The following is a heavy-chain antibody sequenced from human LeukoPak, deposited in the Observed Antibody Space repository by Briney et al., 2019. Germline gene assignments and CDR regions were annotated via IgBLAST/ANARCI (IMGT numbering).Heavy chain of an antibody. J-gene: IGHJ4*02. V-gene: IGHV3-30*03. Sequence: PGGSLRLSCAASGFTFSSYGMHWVRQAPGKGLEWVAVISYDGGNKYYADSVKGRFTISRDNSKNTLYLQMNSLRAEDTAVYYCARGGYYDILTGYPYFGYWGQGTLVTVSS. CDR1: GFTFSSYG. CDR2: ISYDGGNK. D-gene: IGHD3-9*01. CDR3: ARGGYYDILTGYPYFGY.